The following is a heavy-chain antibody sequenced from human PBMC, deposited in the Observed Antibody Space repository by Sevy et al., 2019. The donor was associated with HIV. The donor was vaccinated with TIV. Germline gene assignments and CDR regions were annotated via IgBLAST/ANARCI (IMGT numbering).Heavy chain of an antibody. Sequence: SETLSLTCTVSGGSISSGGYYWSWIRQHPGKGLEWIGYIYYSGSTYYNPSLKSRVTISVDTSKNQFSLKLSSVTAADTAVYYCARALVGDYYYYYGMDVSGQGTTVTVSS. D-gene: IGHD4-17*01. V-gene: IGHV4-31*03. J-gene: IGHJ6*02. CDR1: GGSISSGGYY. CDR2: IYYSGST. CDR3: ARALVGDYYYYYGMDV.